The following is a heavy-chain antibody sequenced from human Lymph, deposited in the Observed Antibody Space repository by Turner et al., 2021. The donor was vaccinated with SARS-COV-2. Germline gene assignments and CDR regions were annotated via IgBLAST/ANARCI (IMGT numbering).Heavy chain of an antibody. V-gene: IGHV3-23*01. CDR1: GFTFSSYA. Sequence: EVQLLESGGGLVQPGGSLRLSCAASGFTFSSYAMTWVRQAPGKGLEWVSTISGSGGSTYYADSVKGRFTISRDNSKNTLYLQMNSLRAEDTAVYYCARMGSSSWYFDYWGQGTLVTVSS. CDR3: ARMGSSSWYFDY. CDR2: ISGSGGST. J-gene: IGHJ4*02. D-gene: IGHD1-26*01.